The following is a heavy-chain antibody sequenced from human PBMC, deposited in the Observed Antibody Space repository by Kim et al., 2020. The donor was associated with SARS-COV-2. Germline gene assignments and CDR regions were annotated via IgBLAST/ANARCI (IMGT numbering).Heavy chain of an antibody. D-gene: IGHD6-13*01. CDR2: IYHSEST. J-gene: IGHJ2*01. V-gene: IGHV4-59*08. CDR1: GGSISSYY. Sequence: SETLSLTCTVSGGSISSYYWNWIRQPPGRGLEWIGYIYHSESTNYNPSLKSRVTMSVDMSKNQVSLKLSSVTAADTAIYYCARRDGGSSWKYWYFDLWGRGTLVTVSS. CDR3: ARRDGGSSWKYWYFDL.